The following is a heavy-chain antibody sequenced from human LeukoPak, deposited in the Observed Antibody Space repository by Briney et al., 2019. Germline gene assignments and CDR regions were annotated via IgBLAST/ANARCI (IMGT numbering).Heavy chain of an antibody. CDR3: ATHHYYDSSGYRRFDFDY. CDR2: ISAYNGNT. Sequence: ASVKVSCKASGYTFTSYGISWVRQAPGQGLEWMGWISAYNGNTNYAQKLQGRVTMTEDTSTDTAYMELSSLRSEDTAVYYCATHHYYDSSGYRRFDFDYWGQGTLVTVSS. D-gene: IGHD3-22*01. J-gene: IGHJ4*02. V-gene: IGHV1-18*01. CDR1: GYTFTSYG.